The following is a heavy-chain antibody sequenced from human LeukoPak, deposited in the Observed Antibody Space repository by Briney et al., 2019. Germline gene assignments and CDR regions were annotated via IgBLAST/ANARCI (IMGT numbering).Heavy chain of an antibody. Sequence: SETLSLTCAVSGGSISSHYWSWIRQPPGKGLEWIGHIYYIGSTNYNPSLESRVTISVDTSKNQFSLRLSSVTAADTAVYYYARDPDSRYSSSHDAFDIWGQGTMVTVSS. CDR3: ARDPDSRYSSSHDAFDI. J-gene: IGHJ3*02. CDR1: GGSISSHY. D-gene: IGHD6-6*01. V-gene: IGHV4-59*11. CDR2: IYYIGST.